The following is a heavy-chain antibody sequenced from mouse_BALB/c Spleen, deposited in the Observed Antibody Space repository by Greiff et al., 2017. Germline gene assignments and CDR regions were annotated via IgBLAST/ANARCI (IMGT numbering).Heavy chain of an antibody. V-gene: IGHV1S56*01. D-gene: IGHD2-4*01. J-gene: IGHJ2*01. CDR3: ARNDYDEGVYFDY. CDR2: IYPGNVNT. Sequence: QVQLKESGPELVKPGASVRISCKASGYTFTSYYIHWVKQRPGQGLEWIGWIYPGNVNTKYNEKFKGKATLTADKSSSTAYMQLSSLTSEDSAVYFCARNDYDEGVYFDYWGQGTTLTVSS. CDR1: GYTFTSYY.